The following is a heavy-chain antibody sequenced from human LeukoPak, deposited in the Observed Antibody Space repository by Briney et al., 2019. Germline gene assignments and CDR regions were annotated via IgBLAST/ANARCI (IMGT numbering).Heavy chain of an antibody. CDR2: ISAYNGNT. V-gene: IGHV1-18*01. J-gene: IGHJ4*02. CDR1: GYTFTSYG. Sequence: ASVKVSCKASGYTFTSYGISWVRQAPGQGLEWMGWISAYNGNTNYAQKLQGRVTMTTDTSTSTAYMELRSLRSDDTAVYYCARDPPGTDFWSGYRYFGYWGQGTLVTVSS. D-gene: IGHD3-3*01. CDR3: ARDPPGTDFWSGYRYFGY.